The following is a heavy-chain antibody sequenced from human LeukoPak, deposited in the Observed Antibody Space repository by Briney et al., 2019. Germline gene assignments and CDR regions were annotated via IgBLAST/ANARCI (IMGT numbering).Heavy chain of an antibody. CDR1: GFTVSSHY. D-gene: IGHD1-26*01. Sequence: GSLRLSCAASGFTVSSHYMSWVRQAPGKGLAWVSVIYSGGSTYYADSVKGRFTISRDNSKNTLYLQMNSLRAEDTAVYYCARDRGIGGATYFDYWGQGTLVTVSS. J-gene: IGHJ4*02. CDR3: ARDRGIGGATYFDY. V-gene: IGHV3-66*01. CDR2: IYSGGST.